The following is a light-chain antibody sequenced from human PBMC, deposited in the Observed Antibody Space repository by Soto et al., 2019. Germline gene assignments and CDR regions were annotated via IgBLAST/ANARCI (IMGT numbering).Light chain of an antibody. CDR2: DAS. J-gene: IGKJ1*01. Sequence: EIVLTQSPGTLSLSPGERATLSCRTSQSFISYLAWYQQKPGQTPRLLIYDASTRATGIPDRFSGSGSGTDFTLTISRLEPADFAVYYCQQYDSSPWTFGQGTKVDIK. V-gene: IGKV3-20*01. CDR3: QQYDSSPWT. CDR1: QSFISY.